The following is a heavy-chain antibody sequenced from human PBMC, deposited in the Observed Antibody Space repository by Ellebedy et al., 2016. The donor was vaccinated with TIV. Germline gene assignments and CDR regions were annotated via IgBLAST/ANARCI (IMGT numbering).Heavy chain of an antibody. V-gene: IGHV3-33*01. Sequence: GGSLRLXXAASGFTFSSYGMHWVRQAPGKGLEWVAVIWYDGSNKYYADSVKGRFTISRDNSKNTLYLQMNSLRAEDTAVYYCARGSYYYDSSGLYYFDYWGQGTLVTVSS. J-gene: IGHJ4*02. CDR3: ARGSYYYDSSGLYYFDY. D-gene: IGHD3-22*01. CDR1: GFTFSSYG. CDR2: IWYDGSNK.